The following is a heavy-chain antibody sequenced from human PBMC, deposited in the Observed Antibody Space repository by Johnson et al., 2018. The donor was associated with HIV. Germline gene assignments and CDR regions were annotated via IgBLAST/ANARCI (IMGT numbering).Heavy chain of an antibody. D-gene: IGHD5-18*01. Sequence: VQLVESGGGLVQPGGSLRLSCAASGFTVSSNYMSWVRQAPGKGLEWVSTISSGGSRYYADSVKGRFTISRDNSENTLYLQMNSLRAEDTAVYYCAAVDTVMVTGAFDIWGQGTMVTVSS. V-gene: IGHV3-66*01. CDR1: GFTVSSNY. CDR2: ISSGGSR. CDR3: AAVDTVMVTGAFDI. J-gene: IGHJ3*02.